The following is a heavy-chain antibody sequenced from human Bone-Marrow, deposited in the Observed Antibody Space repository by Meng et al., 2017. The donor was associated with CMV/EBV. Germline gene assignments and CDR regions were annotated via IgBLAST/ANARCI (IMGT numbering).Heavy chain of an antibody. CDR1: GYTFTSYA. CDR2: SNAGNGNT. V-gene: IGHV1-3*02. J-gene: IGHJ6*02. CDR3: ARTLTTSYYYGMDV. Sequence: ASVKVSCKASGYTFTSYAMHWVRQAPGQRLEWMGWSNAGNGNTKYSQEFQGRVTITRDTSASTAYMELSSLRSEDTALYYCARTLTTSYYYGMDVWGQGTTVIVPS. D-gene: IGHD4-11*01.